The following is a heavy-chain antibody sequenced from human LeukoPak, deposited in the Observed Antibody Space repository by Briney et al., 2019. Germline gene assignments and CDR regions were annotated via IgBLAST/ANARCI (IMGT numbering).Heavy chain of an antibody. Sequence: GESLKISCKGSGYSFTSYWIGWVRQAPGKGLEWLSFIRFDGSEKYYADSVKARFSISRDNSMNTLYLQMNSLRPEDTAVYYCAKQGLVPATAGDWGQGTLVTVSS. CDR1: GYSFTSYW. J-gene: IGHJ4*02. V-gene: IGHV3-30*02. D-gene: IGHD2-2*01. CDR2: IRFDGSEK. CDR3: AKQGLVPATAGD.